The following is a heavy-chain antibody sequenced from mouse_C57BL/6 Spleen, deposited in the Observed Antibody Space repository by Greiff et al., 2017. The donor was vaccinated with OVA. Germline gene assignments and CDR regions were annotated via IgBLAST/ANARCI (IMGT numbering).Heavy chain of an antibody. CDR3: ARRSRAMDY. CDR1: GYTFTDYY. J-gene: IGHJ4*01. V-gene: IGHV1-26*01. Sequence: EVQLQQSGPELVKPGASVKLSCKASGYTFTDYYMNWVKQSHGKSLEWIGDINPNNGGTSYTQKLKGKATLTVDKSSSTAYLELSSLTSEDSAVYYCARRSRAMDYWGQGTSVTVSS. D-gene: IGHD3-1*01. CDR2: INPNNGGT.